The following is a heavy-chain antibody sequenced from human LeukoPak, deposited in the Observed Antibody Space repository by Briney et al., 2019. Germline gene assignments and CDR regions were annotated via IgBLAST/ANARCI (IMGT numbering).Heavy chain of an antibody. CDR3: ARDLVRPGTREGGAFDI. J-gene: IGHJ3*02. CDR2: IYTSGST. V-gene: IGHV4-4*07. D-gene: IGHD3-10*01. CDR1: GGSISSYY. Sequence: PSETLSLTCTVSGGSISSYYWSWIRQPAGKGLEWIGRIYTSGSTNYNPSLKSRVTMSVDTSKNQFSLKLSSVTAADTAVYYCARDLVRPGTREGGAFDIWGQGTMVTVSS.